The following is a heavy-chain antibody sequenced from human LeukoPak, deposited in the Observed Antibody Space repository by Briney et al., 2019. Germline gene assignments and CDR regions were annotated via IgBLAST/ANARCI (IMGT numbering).Heavy chain of an antibody. D-gene: IGHD3-16*01. CDR2: INEGGGEQ. CDR1: GFAFSSYW. J-gene: IGHJ4*02. CDR3: AKGGHLDY. V-gene: IGHV3-7*03. Sequence: PGGSLRLSCAAPGFAFSSYWMTWVRQAPGKGVEWVANINEGGGEQHYLDSVRGRYSISRDNAKNSLYLQMNSLRAEDTAVYYCAKGGHLDYCGLGTLVTVSS.